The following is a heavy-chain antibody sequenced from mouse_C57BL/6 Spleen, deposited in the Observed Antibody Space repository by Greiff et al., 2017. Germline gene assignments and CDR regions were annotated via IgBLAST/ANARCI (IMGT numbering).Heavy chain of an antibody. V-gene: IGHV1-39*01. Sequence: VQLQQSGPELVKPGASVKISCKASGYSFTDYNMHWVKQSNGKSLEWIGVINPNYGTTSYNQKFKGKATLTVDQSSSTAYMQLNSLTSEDSAVYYCAIIYYYGGSLFDYWGQGTTLTVSS. CDR2: INPNYGTT. J-gene: IGHJ2*01. CDR1: GYSFTDYN. CDR3: AIIYYYGGSLFDY. D-gene: IGHD1-1*01.